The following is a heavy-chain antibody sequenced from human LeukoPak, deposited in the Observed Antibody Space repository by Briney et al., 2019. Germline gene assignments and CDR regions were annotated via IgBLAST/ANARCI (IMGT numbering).Heavy chain of an antibody. CDR2: ITWDSDTK. D-gene: IGHD1-26*01. Sequence: GGPLRLSCAASGFTFGDYAMHWVRRAPGKGLEWVSGITWDSDTKDYADSVKGRFSISRDNTKRSLYLQMNSLRSEDTALYYCAKSGQYSRSTDFYYYMDVWGKGTTVTVSS. V-gene: IGHV3-9*01. J-gene: IGHJ6*03. CDR3: AKSGQYSRSTDFYYYMDV. CDR1: GFTFGDYA.